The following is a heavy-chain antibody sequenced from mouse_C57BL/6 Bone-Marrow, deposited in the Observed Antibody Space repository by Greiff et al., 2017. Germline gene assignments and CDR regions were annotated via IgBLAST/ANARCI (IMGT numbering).Heavy chain of an antibody. CDR2: ISYDGSN. CDR3: ARGRSSVSYWYFDV. J-gene: IGHJ1*03. CDR1: GYSITSGYY. D-gene: IGHD1-1*01. Sequence: EVQVVESGPGLVKPSQSLSLTCSVTGYSITSGYYWNWIRQFPGNKLEWMGYISYDGSNNYNPSLKNRISITRDTSKNQFFLKLNSVTTEDTATYYCARGRSSVSYWYFDVWGTGTTVTVSS. V-gene: IGHV3-6*01.